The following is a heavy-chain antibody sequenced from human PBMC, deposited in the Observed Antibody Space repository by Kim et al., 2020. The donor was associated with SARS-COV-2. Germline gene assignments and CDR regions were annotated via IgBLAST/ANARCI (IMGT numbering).Heavy chain of an antibody. Sequence: DGSSISYADSVKGRFTISRDNAKNTLYLQMNSLRAEDTAVYYCARGFDYWGQGTLVTVSS. CDR3: ARGFDY. CDR2: DGSSI. V-gene: IGHV3-74*01. J-gene: IGHJ4*02.